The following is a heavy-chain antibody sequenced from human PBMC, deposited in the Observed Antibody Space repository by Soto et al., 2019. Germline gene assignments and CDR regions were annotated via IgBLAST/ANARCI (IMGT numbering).Heavy chain of an antibody. CDR1: GFSLTTSGGG. D-gene: IGHD3-3*01. J-gene: IGHJ4*02. CDR3: AHRVLRTVFGLVTTTAIYFDF. V-gene: IGHV2-5*02. Sequence: QITLNESGPTQVKPSQTLTLTCTFSGFSLTTSGGGVGWIRQSPGKAPEWLALIYWDDDKRYSPTLKGRLTITKDTSKNQVVLTMAGLDPADTATYYCAHRVLRTVFGLVTTTAIYFDFWGQGTPVAVSS. CDR2: IYWDDDK.